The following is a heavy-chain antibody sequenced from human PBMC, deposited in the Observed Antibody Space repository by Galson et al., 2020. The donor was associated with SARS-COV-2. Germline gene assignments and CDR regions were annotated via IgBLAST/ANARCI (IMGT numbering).Heavy chain of an antibody. Sequence: SETLSLTCTVSGGSISSSSYYWGWIRQPPGKGLEWIGGIFHSGSTYYNPSLQSRVTISVDTSKNQFSLNVTSVTAADTAVYYCARVRSSGFRIGYWGQGTLVTVST. CDR3: ARVRSSGFRIGY. D-gene: IGHD6-19*01. CDR1: GGSISSSSYY. V-gene: IGHV4-39*07. CDR2: IFHSGST. J-gene: IGHJ4*02.